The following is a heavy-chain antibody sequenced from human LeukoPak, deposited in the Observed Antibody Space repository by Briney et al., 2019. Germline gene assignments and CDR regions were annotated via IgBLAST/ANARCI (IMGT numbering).Heavy chain of an antibody. CDR1: GYTLTELS. CDR2: FDPEDGET. D-gene: IGHD2-2*01. V-gene: IGHV1-24*01. CDR3: ATVVRVPAHDCFDY. J-gene: IGHJ4*02. Sequence: GASVKVSCKVSGYTLTELSMHWVRQAPGKGREWMGGFDPEDGETIYAQKFQGRVTMTEDTSTDTAYMELSSLRSEDTAVYYCATVVRVPAHDCFDYWGQGTLVTVSS.